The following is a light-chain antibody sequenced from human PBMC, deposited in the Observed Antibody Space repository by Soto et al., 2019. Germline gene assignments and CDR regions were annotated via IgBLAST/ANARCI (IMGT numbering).Light chain of an antibody. CDR2: KAS. CDR1: QSISTW. Sequence: DIPMTQSPSTLSASVGDRVTITCRASQSISTWLAWYQQKPGKAPKLLIYKASSLEGGVTSRFTGSGSGTEFTLTIISLQPDDFATYYCQQYNSFSPWAFGQGTKVEVK. CDR3: QQYNSFSPWA. V-gene: IGKV1-5*03. J-gene: IGKJ1*01.